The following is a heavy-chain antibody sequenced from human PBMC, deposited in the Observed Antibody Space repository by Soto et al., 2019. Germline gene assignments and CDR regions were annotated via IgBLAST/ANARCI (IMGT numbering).Heavy chain of an antibody. CDR2: INVDDRT. CDR3: AKNYYFDH. CDR1: GFTFSAYA. V-gene: IGHV3-23*01. J-gene: IGHJ4*02. Sequence: EVQLLESGGGLVQPGGSLRLSCAASGFTFSAYAMSWVRQAPGKGLEWVSSINVDDRTYYADSVKGRFTISRDNSKSTVFLELSSLRVEDTATFYCAKNYYFDHWGQGTQVTVSS.